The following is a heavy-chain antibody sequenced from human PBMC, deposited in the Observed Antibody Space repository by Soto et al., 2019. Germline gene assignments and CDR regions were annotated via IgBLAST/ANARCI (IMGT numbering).Heavy chain of an antibody. CDR2: IYYSGST. Sequence: QVQLQESGPGLVKPSQTLSLTGTVSGGSISSGGYYWSWIRQHPGKGLEWIGYIYYSGSTYSNPSLKSLVSMSVDTSKNQFSLKLSSVTAADTSVYYCAIYPRPFNSGYDGRLDYWGQGTLVTVSS. CDR3: AIYPRPFNSGYDGRLDY. D-gene: IGHD5-12*01. J-gene: IGHJ4*02. V-gene: IGHV4-31*01. CDR1: GGSISSGGYY.